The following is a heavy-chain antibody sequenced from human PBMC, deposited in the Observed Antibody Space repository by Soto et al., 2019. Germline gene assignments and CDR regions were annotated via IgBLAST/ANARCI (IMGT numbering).Heavy chain of an antibody. CDR1: GGSFSGYY. J-gene: IGHJ4*02. CDR3: ARGKLYCGGDCYSGVRYYFDY. CDR2: INHSGST. D-gene: IGHD2-21*02. V-gene: IGHV4-34*01. Sequence: SETMSLTCAVYGGSFSGYYWSWTRQPPGKGLEWIGEINHSGSTNYNPSLKSRVTRSVDTSKNQFSLKRSAVTAADTAVYYCARGKLYCGGDCYSGVRYYFDYWGQGTLVTVSS.